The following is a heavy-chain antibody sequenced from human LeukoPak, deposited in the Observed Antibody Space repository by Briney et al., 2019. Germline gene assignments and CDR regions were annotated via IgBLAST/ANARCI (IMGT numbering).Heavy chain of an antibody. J-gene: IGHJ5*02. Sequence: SETLSLTCTVSGGSISSGSYYWSWIRQPAGRGLEWIGRIYTSGSTNYNPSLKSRVTISVDTSKNQFSLKLSSVTAADTAVYYCARDLRSGSSGWANWFDPWGQGTLVTVSS. D-gene: IGHD6-19*01. CDR3: ARDLRSGSSGWANWFDP. CDR1: GGSISSGSYY. CDR2: IYTSGST. V-gene: IGHV4-61*02.